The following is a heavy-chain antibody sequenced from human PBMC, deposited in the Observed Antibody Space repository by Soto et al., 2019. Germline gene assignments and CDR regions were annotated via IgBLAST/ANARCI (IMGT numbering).Heavy chain of an antibody. V-gene: IGHV1-69*13. D-gene: IGHD3-22*01. CDR2: IIPIFGTA. J-gene: IGHJ6*02. CDR1: GGTFSSYA. Sequence: SVKVSCKAPGGTFSSYAISWVRQAPGQGLEWMGGIIPIFGTANYAQKFQGRVTITADESTSTAYMELSSLRSEDTAVYYCARDYYDSSGYYGMDVWGQGTTVTVSS. CDR3: ARDYYDSSGYYGMDV.